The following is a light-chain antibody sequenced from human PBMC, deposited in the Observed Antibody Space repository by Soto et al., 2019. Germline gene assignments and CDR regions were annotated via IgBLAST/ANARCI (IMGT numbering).Light chain of an antibody. CDR2: WAS. CDR3: QQYHSAPQT. J-gene: IGKJ1*01. CDR1: QSVLFSPNNKNY. V-gene: IGKV4-1*01. Sequence: DIVLTQSPDSLAVSLGERATINCKSSQSVLFSPNNKNYLAWYQQKPGQPPKLLIYWASTRESGVPDRSSGSGSGTDFTLTTSSLQAEDVAFYYCQQYHSAPQTFGQGTKVEIK.